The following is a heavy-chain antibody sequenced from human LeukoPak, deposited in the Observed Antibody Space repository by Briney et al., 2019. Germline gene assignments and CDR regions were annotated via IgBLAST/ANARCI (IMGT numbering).Heavy chain of an antibody. CDR3: ARDARTVGITMIVVGFDY. V-gene: IGHV3-11*04. CDR2: ISSSGSTI. Sequence: GGSLRLSCAASGFTFSDYYMSWIRQAPGKGLEWVSYISSSGSTIYYADSVKGRFTISRDNAKNSLYLQMNSLGAEDTAVYYCARDARTVGITMIVVGFDYWGQGTLVTVSS. D-gene: IGHD3-22*01. CDR1: GFTFSDYY. J-gene: IGHJ4*02.